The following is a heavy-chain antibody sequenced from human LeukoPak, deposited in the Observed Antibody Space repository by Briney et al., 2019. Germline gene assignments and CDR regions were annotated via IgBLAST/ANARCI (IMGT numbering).Heavy chain of an antibody. CDR1: GASISGSY. J-gene: IGHJ4*02. Sequence: SETLSLTCAVSGASISGSYWSWIRQPPGKGLEWIGYMYYSGITNSSPSLKSRVTISLDTSKNQFSLRLRSVTAADTAVYYCARHPDSVAGFDFWGQGTLVTVSS. CDR2: MYYSGIT. D-gene: IGHD3-16*01. CDR3: ARHPDSVAGFDF. V-gene: IGHV4-59*08.